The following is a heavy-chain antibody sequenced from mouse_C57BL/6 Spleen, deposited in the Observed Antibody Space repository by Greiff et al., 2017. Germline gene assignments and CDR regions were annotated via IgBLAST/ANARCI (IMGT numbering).Heavy chain of an antibody. Sequence: QVQLQQSGAEPVRPGASVTLSCKASGYTFTDYEMHWVKQTPVHGLEWIGAIDPETGGTAYNQKFKGKAILTADKSSSTAYMELRSLTSEDSAVYYCTRSSYYGYFDYWGQGTTLTVSS. CDR2: IDPETGGT. D-gene: IGHD1-1*01. V-gene: IGHV1-15*01. J-gene: IGHJ2*01. CDR3: TRSSYYGYFDY. CDR1: GYTFTDYE.